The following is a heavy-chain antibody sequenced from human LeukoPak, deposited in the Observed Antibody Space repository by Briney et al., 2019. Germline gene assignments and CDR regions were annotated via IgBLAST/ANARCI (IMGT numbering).Heavy chain of an antibody. V-gene: IGHV3-15*01. CDR2: IKSKTDGGTT. D-gene: IGHD3-22*01. CDR1: GFTFSNAW. Sequence: GGSLRLSCAASGFTFSNAWMSWVRQALGKGREWVGRIKSKTDGGTTDYAAPVKGRFTISRDDSKNTLYLQMNSLKTEDTAVYYCTTESYYYDSSGLHYFDYWGQGTRVTVSS. CDR3: TTESYYYDSSGLHYFDY. J-gene: IGHJ4*02.